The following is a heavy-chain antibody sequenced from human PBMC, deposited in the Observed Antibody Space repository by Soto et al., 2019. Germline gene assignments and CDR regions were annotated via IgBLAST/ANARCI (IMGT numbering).Heavy chain of an antibody. CDR2: IISGGSRV. CDR3: ARERTSKGGLDV. V-gene: IGHV3-74*01. J-gene: IGHJ6*02. Sequence: PGGSLRLSCAASGFMFSHDWINWGRQGPGKGLEWIARIISGGSRVTYADSVEGRFTITRDNAKNMLFLEMHSLTVEDTAVYYCARERTSKGGLDVWGQGTTVTVSS. CDR1: GFMFSHDW.